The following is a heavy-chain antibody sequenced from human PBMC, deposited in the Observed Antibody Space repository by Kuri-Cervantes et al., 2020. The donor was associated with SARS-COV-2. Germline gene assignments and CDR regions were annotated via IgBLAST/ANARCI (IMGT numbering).Heavy chain of an antibody. CDR2: IYSGGNA. CDR3: AKDGYNYDYFDY. D-gene: IGHD5-24*01. CDR1: GFSVRTDY. Sequence: GGSLRLSCEASGFSVRTDYMSWVRQAPGKGLEWVLVIYSGGNAYLADSVKGRFTVSRHNSKNTLYLQMNSLRAEDTAVYYCAKDGYNYDYFDYWGQGTLVTVSS. J-gene: IGHJ4*02. V-gene: IGHV3-53*01.